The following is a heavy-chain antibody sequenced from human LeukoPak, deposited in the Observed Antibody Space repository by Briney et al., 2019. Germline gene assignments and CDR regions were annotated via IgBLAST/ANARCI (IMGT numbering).Heavy chain of an antibody. J-gene: IGHJ2*01. CDR1: GDSISSANYY. D-gene: IGHD1-14*01. Sequence: PSETLSLTCTVSGDSISSANYYWSWIRQHPGKALEWIGYIYYSGTTNYNSSLNSRVTISVDTSKNQFSLKLSSVTAADTAVYYCARRGSGASLEYYFDLWGRGTLVTVSS. V-gene: IGHV4-30-4*08. CDR3: ARRGSGASLEYYFDL. CDR2: IYYSGTT.